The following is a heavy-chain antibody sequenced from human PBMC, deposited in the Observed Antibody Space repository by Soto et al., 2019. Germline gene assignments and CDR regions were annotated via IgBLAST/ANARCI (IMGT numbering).Heavy chain of an antibody. V-gene: IGHV3-48*01. CDR3: TSSTSPAAY. D-gene: IGHD2-2*01. J-gene: IGHJ4*02. CDR2: IKSCRTSV. Sequence: EVQLVESGGDLVQPGGSLRLSCVASGFDFHRYSMNWVRQSPGKGLEWISYIKSCRTSVFYAVSVKGRFTISRDNAKNSLYLQMNSLRAEDTALYYWTSSTSPAAYWGQGTLVTVSS. CDR1: GFDFHRYS.